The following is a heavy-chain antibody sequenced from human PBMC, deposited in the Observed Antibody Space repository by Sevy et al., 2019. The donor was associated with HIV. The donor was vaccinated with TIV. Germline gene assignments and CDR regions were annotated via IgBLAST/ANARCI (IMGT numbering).Heavy chain of an antibody. CDR3: ARDCSSTSCLWGLDV. J-gene: IGHJ6*02. CDR2: IKVDGSEK. Sequence: GGSLRLSCAVSGFTFRSYWMSWVRQAPGKGLEWVAHIKVDGSEKYHVDSVKGRFTISRDNAKNSLCLQMNSLRVEDTAVYYWARDCSSTSCLWGLDVWGQGTAVTVSS. D-gene: IGHD2-2*01. CDR1: GFTFRSYW. V-gene: IGHV3-7*03.